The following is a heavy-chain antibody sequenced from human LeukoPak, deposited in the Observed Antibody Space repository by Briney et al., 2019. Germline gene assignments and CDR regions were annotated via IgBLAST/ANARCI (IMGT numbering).Heavy chain of an antibody. D-gene: IGHD3-3*01. CDR2: ISSSSSTI. CDR1: GFTFSSYG. V-gene: IGHV3-48*01. J-gene: IGHJ4*02. CDR3: ARDRNTIFGVVIRSEYFDY. Sequence: GGSLRLSCAASGFTFSSYGMHWVRQAPGKGLEWVSYISSSSSTIYYADSVKGRFTISRDNDKNSLYLQMNSLRAEDTAVYYCARDRNTIFGVVIRSEYFDYWGQGTLVTVSS.